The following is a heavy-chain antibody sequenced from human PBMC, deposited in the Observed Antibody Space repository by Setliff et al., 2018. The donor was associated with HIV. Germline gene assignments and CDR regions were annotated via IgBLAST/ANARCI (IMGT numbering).Heavy chain of an antibody. CDR1: GDSVNDRSYF. D-gene: IGHD6-19*01. Sequence: PSETLSLTCTVSGDSVNDRSYFWGWIRQPPGKGLEWIGTFYYNGDSRYNPSLKSRVTISVDTSKNQFSLKLSSVTAADTAVYYCARDLGQQWLEVKEALDYWGQGTLVTVSS. V-gene: IGHV4-39*02. J-gene: IGHJ4*02. CDR2: FYYNGDS. CDR3: ARDLGQQWLEVKEALDY.